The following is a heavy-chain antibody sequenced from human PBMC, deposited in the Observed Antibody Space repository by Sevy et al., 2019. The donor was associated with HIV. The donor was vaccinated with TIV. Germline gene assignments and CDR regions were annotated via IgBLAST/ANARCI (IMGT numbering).Heavy chain of an antibody. CDR3: TRNGGAFDNGFDP. J-gene: IGHJ5*02. Sequence: GGSLRLSCAASGFTFSSYSMNWVRQAPGKGLEWVSSISGISNYIYYADSMKGRFTVSRDNARNSLYLQMNSLRAEDTAVYYCTRNGGAFDNGFDPWGQGTLVTVSS. D-gene: IGHD2-8*01. CDR2: ISGISNYI. CDR1: GFTFSSYS. V-gene: IGHV3-21*01.